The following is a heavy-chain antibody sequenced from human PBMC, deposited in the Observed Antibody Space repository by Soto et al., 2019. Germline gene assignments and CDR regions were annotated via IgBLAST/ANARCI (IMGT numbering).Heavy chain of an antibody. V-gene: IGHV1-3*01. CDR2: INAGNGNT. J-gene: IGHJ3*02. Sequence: ASVKVSCKASGYTFTSYAMHWVRQAPGQRLEWMGWINAGNGNTKYSQKLQGRVTITRDTSASTAYMELSSLRSEDTAGYYCASRSYYDSSGTQLGIWGQGTMVTVSS. D-gene: IGHD3-22*01. CDR3: ASRSYYDSSGTQLGI. CDR1: GYTFTSYA.